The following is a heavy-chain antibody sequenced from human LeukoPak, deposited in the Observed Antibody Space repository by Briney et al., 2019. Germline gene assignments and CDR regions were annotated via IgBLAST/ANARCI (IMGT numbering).Heavy chain of an antibody. J-gene: IGHJ4*02. CDR2: IGDDT. Sequence: PGGSLRLSCAASGLTFSTYVMNWVRQAPGKGLECVSTIGDDTYYADSVKGRITVSRDNSRNTLYLQMNFLGVEDTAVYYCANSEFYVSGKYAGLDNWGQGTLLTVSS. V-gene: IGHV3-23*01. CDR3: ANSEFYVSGKYAGLDN. CDR1: GLTFSTYV. D-gene: IGHD3-10*01.